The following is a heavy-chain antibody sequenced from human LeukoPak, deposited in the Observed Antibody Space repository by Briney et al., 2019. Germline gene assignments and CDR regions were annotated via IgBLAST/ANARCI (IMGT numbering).Heavy chain of an antibody. J-gene: IGHJ6*03. V-gene: IGHV4-34*01. CDR3: ARVTIFGVVIKYYYYMDV. CDR2: INHSGST. Sequence: SETLSLTCAVYGGSFSGYYWSWIRQPPGKGLEWIGEINHSGSTNYNPSLKSRDTISVDTSKNQFSLKLSSVTAADTAVYYCARVTIFGVVIKYYYYMDVWGKGTTVTVSS. CDR1: GGSFSGYY. D-gene: IGHD3-3*01.